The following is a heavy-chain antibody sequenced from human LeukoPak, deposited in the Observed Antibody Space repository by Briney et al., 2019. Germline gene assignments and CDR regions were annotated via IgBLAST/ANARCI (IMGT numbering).Heavy chain of an antibody. CDR3: ARDLARGRSGLDY. J-gene: IGHJ4*02. V-gene: IGHV4-61*02. Sequence: SETLSLTCTVSGGSISSGSYYWSWIRQPAGKGLEWIGRIYTSGSTNYNPSLKSRVTISVDRSKNQFSLKLSSVTAADTAMYYCARDLARGRSGLDYWGQGTLVTVSS. CDR2: IYTSGST. D-gene: IGHD3-3*01. CDR1: GGSISSGSYY.